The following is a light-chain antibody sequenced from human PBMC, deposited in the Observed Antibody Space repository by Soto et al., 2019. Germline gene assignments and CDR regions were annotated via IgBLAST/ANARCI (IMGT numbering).Light chain of an antibody. V-gene: IGKV3-11*01. CDR2: DAS. Sequence: EIVLTQSPATLSLSPGERATLSCRASQSVSSYLAWFQQKPGQAPRLLIYDASIRATGIPARFSGSGSETDFTLTISSLEPEDFAVYYCQQYGSAITFGQGTRLEIK. CDR3: QQYGSAIT. J-gene: IGKJ5*01. CDR1: QSVSSY.